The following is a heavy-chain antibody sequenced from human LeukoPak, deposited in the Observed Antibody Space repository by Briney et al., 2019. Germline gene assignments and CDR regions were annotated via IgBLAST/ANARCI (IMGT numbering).Heavy chain of an antibody. J-gene: IGHJ4*02. CDR1: GFTFTKYS. CDR2: ISSGSTTI. Sequence: PGGSLRLSCAASGFTFTKYSMHWVRQTPGKGLEWVSYISSGSTTIYYTDSVKGRFTISRDNAKNSLYLQMNSLRAEDTAVYYWARRESTTMVRGGVDYWGQGTLVTVSS. D-gene: IGHD3-10*01. CDR3: ARRESTTMVRGGVDY. V-gene: IGHV3-48*01.